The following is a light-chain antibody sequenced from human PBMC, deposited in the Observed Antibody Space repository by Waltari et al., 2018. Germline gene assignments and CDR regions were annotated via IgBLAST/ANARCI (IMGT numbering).Light chain of an antibody. Sequence: DIVMTQSPDSLAVSLGERATIKCKSSQSVLYSSNNKNYLAWYQQKPGQPPKLLIYWASTRESGVPDRFSGSGSGTDFALNVSSLQAEDVAVYYGQHYYGIPYTFGQGTKLEIK. CDR3: QHYYGIPYT. CDR2: WAS. V-gene: IGKV4-1*01. J-gene: IGKJ2*01. CDR1: QSVLYSSNNKNY.